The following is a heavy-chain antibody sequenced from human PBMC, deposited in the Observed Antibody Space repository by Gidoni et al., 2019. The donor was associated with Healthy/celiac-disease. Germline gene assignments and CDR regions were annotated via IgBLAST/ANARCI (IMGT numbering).Heavy chain of an antibody. Sequence: QITLKESGPTLVKPTQTLTLTCTFSGFSLSTSGVGVGWIRQPPGKALEWLALIYWNDDKRYSPSLKSRLTITKDTSKNQVVLTMTNMDPVDTATYYCAHSGNYDSSGYSYYYYYYGMDVWGQGTTVTVSS. CDR2: IYWNDDK. CDR3: AHSGNYDSSGYSYYYYYYGMDV. V-gene: IGHV2-5*01. CDR1: GFSLSTSGVG. J-gene: IGHJ6*02. D-gene: IGHD3-22*01.